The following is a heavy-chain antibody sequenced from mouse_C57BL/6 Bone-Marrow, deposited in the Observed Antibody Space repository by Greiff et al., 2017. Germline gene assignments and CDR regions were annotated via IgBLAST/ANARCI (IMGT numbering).Heavy chain of an antibody. V-gene: IGHV5-4*01. D-gene: IGHD2-5*01. CDR2: ISDGGSYT. CDR1: GFTFSSYA. Sequence: EVKLMESGGGLVKPGGSLKLSCAASGFTFSSYAMSWVRQTPEKRLEWVATISDGGSYTYYPDNVKGRFTISRDNAKNHLYLQMSHLKSEDTARYYCARDPHYSNYEGFAYWGQGTLVTVSA. CDR3: ARDPHYSNYEGFAY. J-gene: IGHJ3*01.